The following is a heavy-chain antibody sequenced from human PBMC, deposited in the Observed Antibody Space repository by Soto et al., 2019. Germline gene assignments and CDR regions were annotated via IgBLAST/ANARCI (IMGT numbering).Heavy chain of an antibody. CDR3: ARDRSMITFGGVIAPYFDY. V-gene: IGHV3-33*01. CDR1: GFTFSSYG. D-gene: IGHD3-16*02. J-gene: IGHJ4*02. Sequence: GGSLRLSCAASGFTFSSYGMHWVRQAPGKGLEWVAVIWYDGSNKYYADSVKGRFTISRDNSKNTLYLQMNSLRAEDTAVYYCARDRSMITFGGVIAPYFDYWGQGTLVTVSS. CDR2: IWYDGSNK.